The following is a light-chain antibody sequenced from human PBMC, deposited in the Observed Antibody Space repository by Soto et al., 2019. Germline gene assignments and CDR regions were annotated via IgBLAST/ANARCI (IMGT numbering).Light chain of an antibody. CDR1: QSVSIH. CDR2: DTS. V-gene: IGKV3-15*01. J-gene: IGKJ4*01. CDR3: QHYNNLPLT. Sequence: ETVMTQSPGTLSVSLGERATLSCRASQSVSIHLAWYQQKPGQAPRLLIYDTSTRATGIPARFSGSGSGTEFTLTISSLQSEDFAVYYCQHYNNLPLTFGGGTKVDIK.